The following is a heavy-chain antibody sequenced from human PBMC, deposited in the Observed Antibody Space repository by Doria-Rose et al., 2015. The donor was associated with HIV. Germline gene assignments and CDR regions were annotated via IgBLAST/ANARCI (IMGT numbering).Heavy chain of an antibody. CDR2: LNPSGGYT. J-gene: IGHJ3*01. V-gene: IGHV1-46*01. D-gene: IGHD6-13*01. CDR1: GFTFASYY. Sequence: ASVKVSCKASGFTFASYYFHWVRQAPGQGLEWMGVLNPSGGYTTYAQKFQGRVTMTMDTSTSTVYMELSSLRSEDTAVYYCAKGLPAAGLDDAFDVWGQGTMLTVSS. CDR3: AKGLPAAGLDDAFDV.